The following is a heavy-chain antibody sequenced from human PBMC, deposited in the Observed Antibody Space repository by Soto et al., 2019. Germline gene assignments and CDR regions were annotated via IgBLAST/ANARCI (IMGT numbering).Heavy chain of an antibody. CDR3: AKRLFAIVVVGGYDI. J-gene: IGHJ3*02. CDR1: GFTFSRFA. D-gene: IGHD5-18*01. V-gene: IGHV3-23*01. Sequence: GGSLRLSCAGSGFTFSRFAMSWVRQVPGKGLEWVSAISGSGQTTYYADSVKGRFTVSRDNSNNTLYLQMNSLRVEDTAVYYCAKRLFAIVVVGGYDIWGQGTKVTVS. CDR2: ISGSGQTT.